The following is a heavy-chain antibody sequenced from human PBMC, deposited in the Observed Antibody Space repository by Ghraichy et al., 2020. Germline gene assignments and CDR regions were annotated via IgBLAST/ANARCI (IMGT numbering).Heavy chain of an antibody. CDR2: ISSSSSII. J-gene: IGHJ3*02. Sequence: GGSLRLSCVASTFTFSSYSMNWVRQAPGKGLEWVSYISSSSSIIYYADSVKGRFTISRDNAKDSLYLQMNSLRDDDTAVYYCARGNWGNDAFDIWGQGTMVTVSS. CDR3: ARGNWGNDAFDI. D-gene: IGHD3-16*01. V-gene: IGHV3-48*02. CDR1: TFTFSSYS.